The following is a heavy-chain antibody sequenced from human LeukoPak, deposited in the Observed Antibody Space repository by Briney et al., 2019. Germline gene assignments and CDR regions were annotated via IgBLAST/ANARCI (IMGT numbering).Heavy chain of an antibody. CDR2: ISSDESNK. CDR1: GFTFNNYA. Sequence: PGGSLRLSCAASGFTFNNYAMHWVRQAPGEGLEWVALISSDESNKYYADSVKGRFTISRDNSMNTLYLQMNSLRADGTAVYYRATDYSYGSGSYYNRFDNWGQGTLVTVSS. V-gene: IGHV3-30*03. J-gene: IGHJ4*02. CDR3: ATDYSYGSGSYYNRFDN. D-gene: IGHD3-10*01.